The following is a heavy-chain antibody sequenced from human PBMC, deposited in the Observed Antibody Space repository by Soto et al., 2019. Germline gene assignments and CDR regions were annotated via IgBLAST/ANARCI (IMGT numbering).Heavy chain of an antibody. CDR3: ARESRLNYDILTGYYISAFDI. Sequence: SVKVSCKASGGTFSSYAISRVRQAPGQGLEWMGGIIPIFGTANYAQKFQGRVTITADESTSTAYMELSSLRSEDTAVYYCARESRLNYDILTGYYISAFDIWGQGTMVTVSS. V-gene: IGHV1-69*13. D-gene: IGHD3-9*01. CDR2: IIPIFGTA. CDR1: GGTFSSYA. J-gene: IGHJ3*02.